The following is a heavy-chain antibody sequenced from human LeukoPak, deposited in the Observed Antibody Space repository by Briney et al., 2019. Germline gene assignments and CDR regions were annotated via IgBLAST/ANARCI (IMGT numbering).Heavy chain of an antibody. D-gene: IGHD2-2*01. CDR2: INPSGGST. Sequence: ASVKVSCKASGYTFTSYYMHWVRQAPGQGLEWMGIINPSGGSTSYAQKFQGRVTMTRDTSTSTAYMELRSLRSDDTAVYYCARSPVPAALYYYYYYMDVWGKGTTVTVSS. CDR3: ARSPVPAALYYYYYYMDV. CDR1: GYTFTSYY. J-gene: IGHJ6*03. V-gene: IGHV1-46*01.